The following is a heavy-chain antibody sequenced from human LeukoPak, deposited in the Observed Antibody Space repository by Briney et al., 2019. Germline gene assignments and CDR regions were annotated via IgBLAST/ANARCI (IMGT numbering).Heavy chain of an antibody. CDR3: ARGCGYSYGLYYYYGMDV. Sequence: SETLSLTCAVYGGSFSGYYWSWIRQPPGKGLEWIGEINHSGSTNYNPSLKSRVTISVDTSKNQFSLKLSSVTAADTAVYYCARGCGYSYGLYYYYGMDVWGQGTTVTVSS. CDR2: INHSGST. J-gene: IGHJ6*02. CDR1: GGSFSGYY. D-gene: IGHD5-18*01. V-gene: IGHV4-34*01.